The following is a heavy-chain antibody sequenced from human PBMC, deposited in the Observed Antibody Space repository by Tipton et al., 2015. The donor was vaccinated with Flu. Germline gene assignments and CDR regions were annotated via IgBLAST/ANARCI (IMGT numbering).Heavy chain of an antibody. CDR2: ISSTGNTI. D-gene: IGHD3-22*01. J-gene: IGHJ3*02. CDR1: GFNFTDYY. Sequence: SLRLSCAASGFNFTDYYMIWIRQAPGKGLEWVSYISSTGNTIYYADSVKGRFTISRDNAKNTLYLQMNSLRAEDTAVYYCARDSSGYGFDIWGQGTMVTVSS. CDR3: ARDSSGYGFDI. V-gene: IGHV3-11*04.